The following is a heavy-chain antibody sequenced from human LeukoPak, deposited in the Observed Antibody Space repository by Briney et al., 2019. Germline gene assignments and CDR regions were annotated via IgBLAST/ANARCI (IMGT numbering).Heavy chain of an antibody. J-gene: IGHJ6*03. CDR1: GFTFNSYS. Sequence: GGSLRLSCTASGFTFNSYSMNWVRQAPGKGLEWVSSTSSSSSYIYYADSVKGRFTISRDNAKNSLYLQMNSLRAEDTAVYYCARDLPYSSGWYFSLDYYYYYYMDVWGKGTTVTISS. D-gene: IGHD6-19*01. CDR3: ARDLPYSSGWYFSLDYYYYYYMDV. V-gene: IGHV3-21*01. CDR2: TSSSSSYI.